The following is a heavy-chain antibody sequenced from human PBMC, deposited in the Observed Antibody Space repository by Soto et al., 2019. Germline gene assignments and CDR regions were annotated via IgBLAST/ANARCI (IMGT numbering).Heavy chain of an antibody. Sequence: QVQLQQWGAGLLKPSETLSLTCAVYGGSFSGYYWSWIRQPPGKGLEWIGEINHSGSTNYNPSLKSRVTISVDTSKNQFSLKLSSVTAADTTVYYCRGYDILTGHDYWGQGTLVTVSS. CDR3: RGYDILTGHDY. J-gene: IGHJ4*02. D-gene: IGHD3-9*01. V-gene: IGHV4-34*01. CDR1: GGSFSGYY. CDR2: INHSGST.